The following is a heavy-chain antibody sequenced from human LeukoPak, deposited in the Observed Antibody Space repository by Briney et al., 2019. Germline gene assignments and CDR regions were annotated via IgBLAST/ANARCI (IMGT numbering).Heavy chain of an antibody. CDR1: RGSIRGYY. V-gene: IGHV4-59*01. Sequence: SETLSLTSTVSRGSIRGYYWNWIRQPPGQGLEWIGYIYYSGNAKYNPSLKSRVTISVDTSKKQFSLKLSSVTAADTAVYYCATDNSYGSGSYYTGGQGTLVSVSS. J-gene: IGHJ4*02. CDR3: ATDNSYGSGSYYT. CDR2: IYYSGNA. D-gene: IGHD3-10*01.